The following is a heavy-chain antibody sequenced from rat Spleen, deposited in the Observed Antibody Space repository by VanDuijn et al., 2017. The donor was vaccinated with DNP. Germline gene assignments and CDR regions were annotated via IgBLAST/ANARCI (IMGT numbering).Heavy chain of an antibody. CDR2: LSTGGGIT. CDR1: GFTFSNYY. CDR3: TTTHYFDGWFPFDY. Sequence: EVKLVESGGGLVQPGRSLKLSCAASGFTFSNYYMAWVRQAPTKGLELVAYLSTGGGITYYRDSVKGRFTLSRDNAESTLYLQMDSLRSEDTATYYCTTTHYFDGWFPFDYWGQGVMVTVSS. V-gene: IGHV5-27*01. J-gene: IGHJ2*01. D-gene: IGHD1-12*02.